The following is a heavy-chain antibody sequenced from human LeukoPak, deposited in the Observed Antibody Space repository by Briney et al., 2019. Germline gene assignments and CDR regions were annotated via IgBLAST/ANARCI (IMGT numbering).Heavy chain of an antibody. D-gene: IGHD6-19*01. J-gene: IGHJ4*02. CDR2: IYYRGST. CDR1: GGSIDSYY. Sequence: SETLSLTCTVSGGSIDSYYWSWIRQPPGKGLEWIGYIYYRGSTNYNPSLKSRVTMSVDMSKNQFSLKLTSVTAADTAVYYCARVRLGQLDAYDYWGQGTLVTVSS. CDR3: ARVRLGQLDAYDY. V-gene: IGHV4-59*01.